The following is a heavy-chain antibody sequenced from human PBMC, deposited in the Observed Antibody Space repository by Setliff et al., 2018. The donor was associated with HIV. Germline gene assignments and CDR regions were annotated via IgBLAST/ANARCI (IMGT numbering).Heavy chain of an antibody. Sequence: PGGSLRLSCAASGFTFTDYWMHWVRQVPGQGLVWVSRINVDGSSISYADSVKGRFTISRDNAKNTLFLQMNSLRAEDTAVYYCASSRDNSYDAFDIWGQGTMVTVSS. CDR3: ASSRDNSYDAFDI. J-gene: IGHJ3*02. V-gene: IGHV3-74*01. CDR2: INVDGSSI. D-gene: IGHD1-20*01. CDR1: GFTFTDYW.